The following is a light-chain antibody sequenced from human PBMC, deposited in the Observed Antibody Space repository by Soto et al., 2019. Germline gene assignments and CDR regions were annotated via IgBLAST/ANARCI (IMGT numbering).Light chain of an antibody. J-gene: IGKJ1*01. V-gene: IGKV1-5*01. CDR1: QSISSW. CDR2: DAS. Sequence: DIQMPQSPSTLSASVGDRVTITCRASQSISSWLAWYQQKPGKAPKLLIYDASSLESGVPSRFSGSGSGTESTLSISSLQPDDFATYFCQQYGTFGQGTKVEIK. CDR3: QQYGT.